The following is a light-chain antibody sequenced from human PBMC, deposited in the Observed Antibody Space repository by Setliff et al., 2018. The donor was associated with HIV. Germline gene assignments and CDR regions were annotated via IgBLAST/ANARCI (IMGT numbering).Light chain of an antibody. J-gene: IGLJ1*01. V-gene: IGLV1-40*01. CDR3: QSYDSSLRGFV. Sequence: QSVLTQPPSVSGAPGQRVTISCTGSSSNIGAGFVVHWYQHLPGTAPKLLMYGNNNRPSGVPDRFSDSKSGASASLAITGFQAEDEADYYCQSYDSSLRGFVFGTGTKVTAL. CDR1: SSNIGAGFV. CDR2: GNN.